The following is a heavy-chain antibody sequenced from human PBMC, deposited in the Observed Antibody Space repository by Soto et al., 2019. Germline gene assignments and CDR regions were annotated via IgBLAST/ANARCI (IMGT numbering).Heavy chain of an antibody. J-gene: IGHJ6*02. V-gene: IGHV3-48*03. Sequence: GGSLRLSCAASGFTFSSYEMNWVRQAPGKGLEWVSYISSSGSTIYYADSVKGRFTISRDNAKNSLYLQMNSLRAEDTAVYYCARSGEQNYYYYGMDVWGRGTTVTVSS. CDR1: GFTFSSYE. D-gene: IGHD6-25*01. CDR3: ARSGEQNYYYYGMDV. CDR2: ISSSGSTI.